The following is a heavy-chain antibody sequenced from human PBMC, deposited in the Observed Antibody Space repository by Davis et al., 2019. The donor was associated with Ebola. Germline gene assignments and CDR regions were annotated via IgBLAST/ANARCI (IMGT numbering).Heavy chain of an antibody. CDR1: GYTFISYA. V-gene: IGHV1-3*01. CDR2: INAGNGNT. D-gene: IGHD3-9*01. CDR3: AVYILTGYFHDY. J-gene: IGHJ4*02. Sequence: ASVKVSCKASGYTFISYAMHWVRQAPGQRLEWMGWINAGNGNTKYSQKFQGRVTITRDTSASTAYMELSSLRSEDTAVYYCAVYILTGYFHDYWGQGTLVTVSS.